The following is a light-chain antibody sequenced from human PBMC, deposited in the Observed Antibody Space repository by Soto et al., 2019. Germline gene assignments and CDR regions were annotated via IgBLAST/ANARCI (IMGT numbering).Light chain of an antibody. V-gene: IGKV3-20*01. CDR2: GAS. CDR3: QQHGSSPFT. J-gene: IGKJ3*01. CDR1: HSVSSSS. Sequence: ESVLTQSPGALSMSPGERATLSCRASHSVSSSSSAWYQQKPGQAPRLLIYGASSRATGIPDRFSGSGSGTDFTLTISRLEPEDFAVYYCQQHGSSPFTFGPGTKVDIK.